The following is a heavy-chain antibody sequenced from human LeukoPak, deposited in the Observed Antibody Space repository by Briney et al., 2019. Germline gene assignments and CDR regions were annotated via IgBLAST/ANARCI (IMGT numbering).Heavy chain of an antibody. CDR1: GGSISSSSYY. CDR2: IYYSGST. Sequence: SETLSLTCSVSGGSISSSSYYWGWIRQPPGKGLEWIGSIYYSGSTYYNPSLKSRVTISVDTSKNQFSLKLNSVTATDTAVYYCANSLLYPKNWFDPWGQGTLVTVSS. J-gene: IGHJ5*02. D-gene: IGHD2-15*01. CDR3: ANSLLYPKNWFDP. V-gene: IGHV4-39*01.